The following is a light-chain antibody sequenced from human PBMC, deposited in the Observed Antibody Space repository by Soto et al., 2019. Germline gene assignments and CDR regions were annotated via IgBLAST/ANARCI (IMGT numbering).Light chain of an antibody. Sequence: EIVLTQSPGTLSLSPGESATLSCRASQSVSSSYIAWYQQKPGQAPRLLIYHASSRATGIPDRFSGSGSGTDFTLTISRLEPEDFAVYYCQQYDSSPYTFGLGTKLEIK. CDR1: QSVSSSY. V-gene: IGKV3-20*01. CDR2: HAS. CDR3: QQYDSSPYT. J-gene: IGKJ2*01.